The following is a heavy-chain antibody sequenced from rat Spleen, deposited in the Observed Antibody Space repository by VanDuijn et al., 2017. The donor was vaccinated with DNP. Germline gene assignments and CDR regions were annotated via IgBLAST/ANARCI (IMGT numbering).Heavy chain of an antibody. Sequence: EVQLVESGGDLVQPGRSLELSCAASGFTFSDYYMAWVRQAPTKGLEWVAYISYDGRSNYRGDSVKGRFTISRDNAKSTLYLQMNSLRSEDMATYYCARHVLPLRVWDYWGQGVMVTVSS. CDR3: ARHVLPLRVWDY. D-gene: IGHD1-4*01. J-gene: IGHJ2*01. V-gene: IGHV5-22*01. CDR2: ISYDGRSN. CDR1: GFTFSDYY.